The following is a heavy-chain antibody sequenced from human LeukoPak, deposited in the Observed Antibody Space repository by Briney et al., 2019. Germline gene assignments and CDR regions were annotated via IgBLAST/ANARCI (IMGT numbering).Heavy chain of an antibody. V-gene: IGHV1-2*02. CDR3: ARDRDIAVAGVAFDI. Sequence: ASVKVSCKASGYTFTGYYMRWVRQAPGQGLEWMGWINPNSGGTNYAQKFQGRVTMTRDTSISTAYMELSRLRSDDTAVYYCARDRDIAVAGVAFDIWGQGTMVTVSS. D-gene: IGHD6-19*01. CDR2: INPNSGGT. J-gene: IGHJ3*02. CDR1: GYTFTGYY.